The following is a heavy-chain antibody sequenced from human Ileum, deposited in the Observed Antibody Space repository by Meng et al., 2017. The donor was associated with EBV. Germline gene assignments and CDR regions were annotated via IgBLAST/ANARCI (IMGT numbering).Heavy chain of an antibody. D-gene: IGHD5-18*01. Sequence: SGAGLGKASEALFLTCSWSGGSTGANEYYLGWHRPPPGKVLEWSGSDYYAGGTFYNPSFRSRVTISVDKSNNQFSLKVSSVTAADTAVYYCARVGGSGFDSEFYFDFWGQGTLVTVSS. CDR3: ARVGGSGFDSEFYFDF. CDR1: GGSTGANEYY. CDR2: DYYAGGT. V-gene: IGHV4-39*07. J-gene: IGHJ4*02.